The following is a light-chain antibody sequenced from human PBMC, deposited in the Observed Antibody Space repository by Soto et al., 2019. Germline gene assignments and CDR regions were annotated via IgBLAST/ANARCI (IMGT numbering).Light chain of an antibody. V-gene: IGKV3-20*01. CDR1: QSVNSNY. CDR2: GAS. Sequence: EIVLTQSPGTLSLSPGERATLSCRASQSVNSNYLAWYQQKPGQAPRLLIYGASSRATDIPDRFSGSGSGTDVTLTISRLEPEDFAVYYCQQHSSARLSFGGGTKVEIK. J-gene: IGKJ4*01. CDR3: QQHSSARLS.